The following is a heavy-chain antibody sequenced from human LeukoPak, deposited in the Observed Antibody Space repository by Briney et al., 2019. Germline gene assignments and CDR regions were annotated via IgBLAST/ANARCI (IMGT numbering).Heavy chain of an antibody. D-gene: IGHD6-19*01. CDR3: AKADGPIAVAASDY. CDR1: GFTFSSYG. J-gene: IGHJ4*02. CDR2: ISYDGSNK. Sequence: GGSQRLSCAASGFTFSSYGMHWVRQAPGKGLEWVAVISYDGSNKYYADSVKGRFTISRDNSKNTLYLQMNSLRAEDTAVYYCAKADGPIAVAASDYWGQGTLVTVSS. V-gene: IGHV3-30*18.